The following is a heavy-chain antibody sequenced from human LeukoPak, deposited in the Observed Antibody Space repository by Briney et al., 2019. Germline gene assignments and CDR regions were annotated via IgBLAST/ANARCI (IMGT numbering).Heavy chain of an antibody. CDR3: VHRPQHLVRGWFDS. CDR2: IYWNDDK. D-gene: IGHD6-13*01. Sequence: SGPTLVKPTQTLTLTCTFSGFSLSTSGVGVGWIRQPPGKALEWLAIIYWNDDKHYSPSLKSRFTITKDTSKNQVVLTMTNMDPVDTATYYCVHRPQHLVRGWFDSWGQGTLVTVSS. J-gene: IGHJ5*01. V-gene: IGHV2-5*01. CDR1: GFSLSTSGVG.